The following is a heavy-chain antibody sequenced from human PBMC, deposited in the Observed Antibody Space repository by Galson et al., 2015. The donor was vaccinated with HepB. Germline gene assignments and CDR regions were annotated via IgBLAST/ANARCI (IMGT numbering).Heavy chain of an antibody. CDR2: LFPGDSDA. J-gene: IGHJ4*02. CDR1: GYSFTDYW. CDR3: ARAVTTTRYFDY. D-gene: IGHD4-17*01. Sequence: QSGAEVKKPGESLKISCKGSGYSFTDYWIGWVRQMPGKGLEWVAILFPGDSDARYSPSFQGHVTISADNSITTAYLQWSSLETSDTAIYYCARAVTTTRYFDYWAQGTLVTVSS. V-gene: IGHV5-51*03.